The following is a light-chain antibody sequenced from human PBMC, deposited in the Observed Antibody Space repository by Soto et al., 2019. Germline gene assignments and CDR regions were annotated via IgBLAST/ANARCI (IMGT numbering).Light chain of an antibody. Sequence: QSALTQPASVSGSPGQSITISCTGSNNDVGAYNYVSWYQQHPGKAPKTMIYDVSNRPSGVSNRFSCSKSGNTASLTISGLQAEDEDDYYCSSYTRRSTVVFGGGTKLTVL. CDR3: SSYTRRSTVV. CDR2: DVS. CDR1: NNDVGAYNY. V-gene: IGLV2-14*03. J-gene: IGLJ3*02.